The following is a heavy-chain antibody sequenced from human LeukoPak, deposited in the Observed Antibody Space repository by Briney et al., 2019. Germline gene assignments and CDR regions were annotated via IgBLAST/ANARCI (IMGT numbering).Heavy chain of an antibody. CDR1: GFTFSSYW. CDR3: ARAGGYDSSGYYLGSLSQ. V-gene: IGHV3-74*01. D-gene: IGHD3-22*01. J-gene: IGHJ4*02. Sequence: GGSLRLSCAASGFTFSSYWMHWLRQAPGKGLVWVSRINSDGSNTNYAHSVKGRLTISRDHAKNTPYPQLNSLRAEDTAVYYCARAGGYDSSGYYLGSLSQWGQGTLVTVPS. CDR2: INSDGSNT.